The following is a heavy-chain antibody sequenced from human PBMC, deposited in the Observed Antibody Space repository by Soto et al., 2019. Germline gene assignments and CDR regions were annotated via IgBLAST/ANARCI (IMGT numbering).Heavy chain of an antibody. CDR3: AKDTSKYSNNWPAYYGLDV. CDR1: VFAVSSFG. J-gene: IGHJ6*02. Sequence: PGGSLRLSCAASVFAVSSFGMQWVRQAPAKGLEWVAVISFDGSNKYYADSVKGRFTISRDNSKNTLSLQMNSLKAEDTAVYYCAKDTSKYSNNWPAYYGLDVWGQGTTVTVS. V-gene: IGHV3-30*18. CDR2: ISFDGSNK. D-gene: IGHD1-1*01.